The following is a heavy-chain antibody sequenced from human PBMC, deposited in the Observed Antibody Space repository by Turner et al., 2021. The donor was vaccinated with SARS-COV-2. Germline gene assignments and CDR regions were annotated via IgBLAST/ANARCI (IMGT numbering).Heavy chain of an antibody. CDR3: ATRIVVVVTATNAFDY. Sequence: QVQLVASGGGVVQPGRSLRLSCAASGFTFSSYGMHWVRQAPGKGLEWVAVIAYYGSNKYYADSVKGRFTISRDNAKNTLYQQMNSLRAEDTAVYYCATRIVVVVTATNAFDYWGQGTLVTVSS. CDR1: GFTFSSYG. V-gene: IGHV3-30*03. J-gene: IGHJ4*02. D-gene: IGHD2-15*01. CDR2: IAYYGSNK.